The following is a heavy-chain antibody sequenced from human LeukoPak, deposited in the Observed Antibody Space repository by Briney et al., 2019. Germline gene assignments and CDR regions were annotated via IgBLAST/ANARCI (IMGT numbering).Heavy chain of an antibody. CDR1: GFAFSSYA. V-gene: IGHV3-23*01. D-gene: IGHD5-12*01. J-gene: IGHJ4*02. CDR3: ARKGIDSGYDPEFDY. Sequence: GGSLRLSCAASGFAFSSYAMSWVRQAPGKGLEWVSAVSGNGGTTYYADSVKGRFTISRDNSKSTLNLQMSSLRAEDTAVYYCARKGIDSGYDPEFDYWGQGTLVTVSS. CDR2: VSGNGGTT.